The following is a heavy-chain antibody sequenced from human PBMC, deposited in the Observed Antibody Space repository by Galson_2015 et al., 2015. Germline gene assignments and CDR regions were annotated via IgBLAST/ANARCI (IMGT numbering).Heavy chain of an antibody. CDR1: GYTFTGYY. J-gene: IGHJ3*02. CDR2: INPNSGGT. D-gene: IGHD6-13*01. Sequence: SVKVSCKASGYTFTGYYMHWVRQAPGPGLEWMGRINPNSGGTNYAQKFQGRVTMTRDTSISTAYMELSRLRSDDTAVYYCARLPIRIAAPDAFDIWGQGTMVTVSS. V-gene: IGHV1-2*06. CDR3: ARLPIRIAAPDAFDI.